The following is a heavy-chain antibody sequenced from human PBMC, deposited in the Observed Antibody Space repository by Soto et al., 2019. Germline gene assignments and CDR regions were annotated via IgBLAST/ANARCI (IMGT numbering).Heavy chain of an antibody. CDR2: IKRISEGGTA. V-gene: IGHV3-15*07. CDR1: GYTFHDAW. Sequence: GGSLRLSCIGSGYTFHDAWMNWVRQAPGKGLEWVGRIKRISEGGTADYAAPVNGRFTISRDDSKNTLYLQMNSLKTEDTAVYYCNRDWYYAFDLWGQGTMVTVSS. CDR3: NRDWYYAFDL. D-gene: IGHD6-13*01. J-gene: IGHJ3*01.